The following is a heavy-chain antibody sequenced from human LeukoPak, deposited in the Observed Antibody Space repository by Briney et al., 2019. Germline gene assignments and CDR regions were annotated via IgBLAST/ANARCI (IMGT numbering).Heavy chain of an antibody. Sequence: PSETLSLTCAVSGGSIRSGGYSWSWIRQPPGKGLEWIGYIYYSGSTYYKPSLQSRVTISVDRSRNQISLKLSSVTAADTAVYYCAQRYCRISGCFRPDAFDTWGQGTLVIVSS. V-gene: IGHV4-30-4*07. CDR2: IYYSGST. D-gene: IGHD2-2*01. J-gene: IGHJ3*02. CDR3: AQRYCRISGCFRPDAFDT. CDR1: GGSIRSGGYS.